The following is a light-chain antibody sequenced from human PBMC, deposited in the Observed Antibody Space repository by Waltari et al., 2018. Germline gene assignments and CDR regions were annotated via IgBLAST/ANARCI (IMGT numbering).Light chain of an antibody. V-gene: IGKV2-30*02. CDR2: KVS. CDR1: ESLAHSDGNTY. Sequence: DIVLTQSPLSLPVTLGQQASISCRSSESLAHSDGNTYMNWFHQRPGQSPRRLINKVSKRDPGVPDRFRGSGSGTDFTLTIIRVEAEDVWIYYCMQGSRWPPWTFGQGTKVEV. J-gene: IGKJ1*01. CDR3: MQGSRWPPWT.